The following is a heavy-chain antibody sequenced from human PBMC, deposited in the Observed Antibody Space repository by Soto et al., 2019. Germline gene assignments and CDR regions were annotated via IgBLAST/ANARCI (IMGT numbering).Heavy chain of an antibody. J-gene: IGHJ6*02. V-gene: IGHV3-23*01. Sequence: GGSLRLSCAASGFTFSSYAMSWVRQAPGKGLEGVSAISGSGGSTYYADSVKGRFTISRDNSKNTLYLQMNSLRAEDTAVYYCAKDPGLGFWELLYYYYYGMAVWGQGPTVTVSS. CDR2: ISGSGGST. CDR3: AKDPGLGFWELLYYYYYGMAV. CDR1: GFTFSSYA. D-gene: IGHD3-10*01.